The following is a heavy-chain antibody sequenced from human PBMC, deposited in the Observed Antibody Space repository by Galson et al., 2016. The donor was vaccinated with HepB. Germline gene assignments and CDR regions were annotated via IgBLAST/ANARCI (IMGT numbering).Heavy chain of an antibody. D-gene: IGHD6-19*01. CDR2: IKSKIDGGTV. CDR1: GFTFTNAW. J-gene: IGHJ4*02. CDR3: TTVLSTASMSGWYDWGFDY. V-gene: IGHV3-15*07. Sequence: SLRLSCAASGFTFTNAWMNWVRQAPGKGLEWVGRIKSKIDGGTVDYAAPVKGRFTISGDDSKNTLYLQMTSLRTEDTAVYYCTTVLSTASMSGWYDWGFDYWGQGTQVTVSS.